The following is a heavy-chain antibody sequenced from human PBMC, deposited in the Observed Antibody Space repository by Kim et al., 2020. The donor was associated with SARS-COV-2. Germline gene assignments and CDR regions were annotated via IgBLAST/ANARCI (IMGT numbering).Heavy chain of an antibody. D-gene: IGHD1-20*01. Sequence: IANAAQEFQGRVTITADKSTSTAYMELSSLRSDDTAVYYCARDVHNNQSYWGQGTLVTVSS. CDR3: ARDVHNNQSY. V-gene: IGHV1-69*04. CDR2: IA. J-gene: IGHJ4*02.